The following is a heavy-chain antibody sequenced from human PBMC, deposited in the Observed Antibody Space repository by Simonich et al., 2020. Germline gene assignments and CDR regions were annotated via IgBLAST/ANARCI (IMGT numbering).Heavy chain of an antibody. CDR1: GFTFSSYA. CDR3: AKDLGERITMIVVVIDAFDI. CDR2: ISGSGGIT. Sequence: GGGLVQPGGSLRLSCAASGFTFSSYAMSWVRQAPGKGLEWVSAISGSGGITYYADTVKGRFTISGDNSKNPLYLQMNSLRAEDTAVYYCAKDLGERITMIVVVIDAFDIWGQGTMVTVSS. D-gene: IGHD3-22*01. J-gene: IGHJ3*02. V-gene: IGHV3-23*01.